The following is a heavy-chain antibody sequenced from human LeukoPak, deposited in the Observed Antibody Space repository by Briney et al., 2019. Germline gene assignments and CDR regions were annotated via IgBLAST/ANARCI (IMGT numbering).Heavy chain of an antibody. J-gene: IGHJ4*02. V-gene: IGHV3-64*01. CDR3: ARDGGTYCGGDCYGD. CDR1: GFTFSNYP. Sequence: GGSLRLSCAASGFTFSNYPMNWVRQAPGKGLENVSGISSSGGSTYYANSVKGRFTISRDNSKNTLYLQMGSLRAEDMAVYYCARDGGTYCGGDCYGDWGQGTLVTVSS. D-gene: IGHD2-21*02. CDR2: ISSSGGST.